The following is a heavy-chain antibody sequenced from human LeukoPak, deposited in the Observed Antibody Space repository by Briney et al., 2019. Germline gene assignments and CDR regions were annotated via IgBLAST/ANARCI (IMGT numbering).Heavy chain of an antibody. D-gene: IGHD2-15*01. Sequence: GGSLRLSCAASGFTFTSYTMNWVRQAPGKGLEWVSSISSSSSYIYYADSVKGRFTISRDNAKNSLYLQMSSLRAEDTAVYYCARDTAASAWFDPWGQGTLVTVSS. CDR2: ISSSSSYI. J-gene: IGHJ5*02. CDR3: ARDTAASAWFDP. CDR1: GFTFTSYT. V-gene: IGHV3-21*01.